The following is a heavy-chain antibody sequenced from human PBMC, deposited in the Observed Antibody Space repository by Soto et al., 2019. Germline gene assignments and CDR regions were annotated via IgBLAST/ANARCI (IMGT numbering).Heavy chain of an antibody. V-gene: IGHV3-30-3*01. Sequence: QVQLVESGGGVVQPGRSLRLSCAASGFTFSSYAMHWVRQAPGKGLEWVAVISYDGSNKYYADSVKGRFTISRDNSKNTLYLQMNSLRAEDTAVYYCARDERGRKEVNTIFPDYWGQGTLVTVSS. CDR2: ISYDGSNK. CDR1: GFTFSSYA. J-gene: IGHJ4*02. D-gene: IGHD3-22*01. CDR3: ARDERGRKEVNTIFPDY.